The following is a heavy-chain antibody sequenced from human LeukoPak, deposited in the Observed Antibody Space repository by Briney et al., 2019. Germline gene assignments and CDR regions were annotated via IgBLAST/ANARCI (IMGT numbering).Heavy chain of an antibody. V-gene: IGHV4-61*01. Sequence: SETLSLICTVSGGSVSSGSYYWSWIRQPPGTELEWIGYIYYSGSTNYNPSLKSRVTISVDTSKNQFSLKLSSVTAADTAVYYCSRLQFDWLSPGAFDIWGQGTMVTVSS. CDR3: SRLQFDWLSPGAFDI. CDR2: IYYSGST. CDR1: GGSVSSGSYY. J-gene: IGHJ3*02. D-gene: IGHD3-9*01.